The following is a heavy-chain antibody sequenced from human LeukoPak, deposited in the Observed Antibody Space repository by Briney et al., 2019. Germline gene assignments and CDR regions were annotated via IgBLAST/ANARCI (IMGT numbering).Heavy chain of an antibody. D-gene: IGHD2-2*01. CDR1: GYTFTSYD. CDR3: ARQYQLLHYMDV. V-gene: IGHV1-8*01. Sequence: ASVKVSCKASGYTFTSYDINWVRQATGQGLEWMGWMNPNSGNTGYAQKFQGRVTMTRNTSISTAYMELSRLRSDDTAVYYCARQYQLLHYMDVWGKGTTVTVSS. CDR2: MNPNSGNT. J-gene: IGHJ6*03.